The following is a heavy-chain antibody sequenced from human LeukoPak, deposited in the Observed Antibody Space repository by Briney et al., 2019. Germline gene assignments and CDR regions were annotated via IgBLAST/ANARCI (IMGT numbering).Heavy chain of an antibody. D-gene: IGHD3-22*01. J-gene: IGHJ4*02. Sequence: GASVKVSCTASVGTFSRSAISWVRQAPGHGLEWRGGIIPIFGTANYAQKFRGRVTITADQSTSTAYMELSRLRSEDTAVYYGARHLYYYDSIGYSSWGQGTLVTVPS. CDR2: IIPIFGTA. V-gene: IGHV1-69*13. CDR3: ARHLYYYDSIGYSS. CDR1: VGTFSRSA.